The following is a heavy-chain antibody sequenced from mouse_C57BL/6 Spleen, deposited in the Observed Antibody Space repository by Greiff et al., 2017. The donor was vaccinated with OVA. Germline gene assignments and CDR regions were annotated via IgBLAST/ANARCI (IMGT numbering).Heavy chain of an antibody. J-gene: IGHJ3*01. CDR2: ISDGGSYT. V-gene: IGHV5-4*01. Sequence: EVQGVESGGGLVKPGGSLKLSCAASGFTFSSYAMSWVRQTPEKRLEWVATISDGGSYTYYPDNVKGRFTISRDKAKNNLYLQMSHLESEDTAMYYCASDFESIAYWGQGTLVTVSA. CDR3: ASDFESIAY. CDR1: GFTFSSYA.